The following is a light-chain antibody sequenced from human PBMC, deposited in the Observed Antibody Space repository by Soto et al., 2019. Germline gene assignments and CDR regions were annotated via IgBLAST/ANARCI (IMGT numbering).Light chain of an antibody. CDR1: QSVSNY. CDR2: DAS. J-gene: IGKJ1*01. CDR3: QQHSIWPWT. Sequence: EIVLTQSPATLSLSPGERATLSCWASQSVSNYFVWYQQKPGQAPRLLIYDASERATGIPARYSGSGSGTVFTLTSSSLEPEDFSVYYWQQHSIWPWTFGQGTKVEIK. V-gene: IGKV3-11*01.